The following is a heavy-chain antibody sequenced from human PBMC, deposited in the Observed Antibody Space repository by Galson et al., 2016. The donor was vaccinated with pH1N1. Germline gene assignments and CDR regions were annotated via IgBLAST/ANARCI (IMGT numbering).Heavy chain of an antibody. J-gene: IGHJ6*03. CDR3: ARDQGGYGSGSFPAYYYYMDV. Sequence: SLRLSCAASGFTFSSYSMNWVRQAPGKGLEWVSYISSSSSTIYNADSVKGRFTISRDNAKNSLYLQMNSLRAEDTAVYYCARDQGGYGSGSFPAYYYYMDVWGKGTTVTVSS. V-gene: IGHV3-48*04. CDR1: GFTFSSYS. D-gene: IGHD3-10*01. CDR2: ISSSSSTI.